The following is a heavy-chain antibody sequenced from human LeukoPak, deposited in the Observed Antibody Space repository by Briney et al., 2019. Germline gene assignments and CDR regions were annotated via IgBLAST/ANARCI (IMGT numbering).Heavy chain of an antibody. D-gene: IGHD2-2*01. Sequence: ASVKVSCKASGYTFTSNHMHWVRQAPGQGLEWMGIIHPSGGNTNYAQKFQGRVAMTRDTSTSTVYMELSSLRSEDTAIYYCARDCSSTRCQGPVFDNWGQGTLVTVSS. CDR2: IHPSGGNT. V-gene: IGHV1-46*01. CDR1: GYTFTSNH. CDR3: ARDCSSTRCQGPVFDN. J-gene: IGHJ4*02.